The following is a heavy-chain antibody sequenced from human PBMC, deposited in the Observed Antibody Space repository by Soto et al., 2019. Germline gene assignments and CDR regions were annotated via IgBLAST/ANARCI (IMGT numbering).Heavy chain of an antibody. J-gene: IGHJ6*02. CDR3: ARDFTQDYDFWSGYYNYYYYGMDV. D-gene: IGHD3-3*01. Sequence: ASVKVSCKASGYTFTSYYMHWVRQAPGQGLEWMGIINPSGGSTSYAQKFQGRVTMTRDTSTSTVYMELSSLRSEDTAVYYCARDFTQDYDFWSGYYNYYYYGMDVWGQGTTVTVS. CDR1: GYTFTSYY. CDR2: INPSGGST. V-gene: IGHV1-46*01.